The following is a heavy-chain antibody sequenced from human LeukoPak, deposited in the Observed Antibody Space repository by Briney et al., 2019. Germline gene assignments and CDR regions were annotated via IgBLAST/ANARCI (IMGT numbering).Heavy chain of an antibody. J-gene: IGHJ4*02. V-gene: IGHV3-21*01. CDR1: GFTFSSYS. D-gene: IGHD5-12*01. Sequence: GGSLRLSCAASGFTFSSYSMTWVRQAPGKGLEWVSSISSSSSYIYYADSVKGRFTISRDNAKNSLYLQMNSLRAEDTAVYYCARDRRRDGSFDYWGQGTLVTVSS. CDR2: ISSSSSYI. CDR3: ARDRRRDGSFDY.